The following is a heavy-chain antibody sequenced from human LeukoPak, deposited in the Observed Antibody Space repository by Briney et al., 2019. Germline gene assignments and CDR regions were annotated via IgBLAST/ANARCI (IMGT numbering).Heavy chain of an antibody. CDR2: ISYDTSNK. Sequence: GGSLRLSCAASGFTFSTYAMHWARQAPGKGLEWVADISYDTSNKYYADSVKGRFTISRDNSKNTLYLQMNSLRAEDTAVYYCARGAYDFWSGIDYWGQGTLVTVSS. J-gene: IGHJ4*02. CDR3: ARGAYDFWSGIDY. D-gene: IGHD3-3*01. CDR1: GFTFSTYA. V-gene: IGHV3-30-3*01.